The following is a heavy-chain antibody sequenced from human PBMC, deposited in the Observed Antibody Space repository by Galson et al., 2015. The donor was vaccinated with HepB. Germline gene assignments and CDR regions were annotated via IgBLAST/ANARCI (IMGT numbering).Heavy chain of an antibody. J-gene: IGHJ5*02. CDR1: GYSFTSYW. CDR3: AREDYYDSSPCNWSDP. CDR2: IDPSDSYT. D-gene: IGHD3-22*01. V-gene: IGHV5-10-1*01. Sequence: QSGAEVTKPGESLTISCTGSGYSFTSYWISWVRQMPGKGLEWMGRIDPSDSYTNYSPSFQGHVTISADKSISTAYLQWSSLKASDTAMYYCAREDYYDSSPCNWSDPSGQGTLVTASP.